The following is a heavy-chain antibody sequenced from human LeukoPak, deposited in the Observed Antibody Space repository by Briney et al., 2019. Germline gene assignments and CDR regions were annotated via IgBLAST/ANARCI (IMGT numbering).Heavy chain of an antibody. V-gene: IGHV1-18*04. D-gene: IGHD3-3*01. CDR2: ISAYNGNT. Sequence: ASVTVSCKASGYTFTGYYMHWVRQAPGQGLEWMGWISAYNGNTNYAQKLQGRVTMTTDTSTSTAYMELRSLRSDDTAVYYCARDNLNKYDFWSGSVDYWGQGTLVTVSS. CDR1: GYTFTGYY. CDR3: ARDNLNKYDFWSGSVDY. J-gene: IGHJ4*02.